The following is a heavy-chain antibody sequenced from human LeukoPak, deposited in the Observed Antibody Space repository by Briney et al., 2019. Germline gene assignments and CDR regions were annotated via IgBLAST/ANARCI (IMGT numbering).Heavy chain of an antibody. CDR2: IYYSGST. Sequence: SETLSLTCTVSGGSISSYYWSWIRQPPGKGLEWIGYIYYSGSTNYNPSLKSRVTISVDTSKNQFSLKLTSVTAADTAVYYCARHPFGSGFDYWGQGTLVTVSS. D-gene: IGHD3-10*01. V-gene: IGHV4-59*08. J-gene: IGHJ4*02. CDR3: ARHPFGSGFDY. CDR1: GGSISSYY.